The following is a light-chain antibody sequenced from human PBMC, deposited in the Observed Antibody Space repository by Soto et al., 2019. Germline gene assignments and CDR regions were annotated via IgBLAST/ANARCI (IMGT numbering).Light chain of an antibody. CDR1: QSVLYSSNNKYY. CDR2: WAS. V-gene: IGKV4-1*01. Sequence: DIVMTQSPASLAVSLGERATINCKSSQSVLYSSNNKYYLDWYQQKPGQPPKLLIYWASTRYSGVPDRFSGSGSGTDFTLTISSLQAEDVEVYYCQQYYSVPRTFGQGTKVEIK. CDR3: QQYYSVPRT. J-gene: IGKJ1*01.